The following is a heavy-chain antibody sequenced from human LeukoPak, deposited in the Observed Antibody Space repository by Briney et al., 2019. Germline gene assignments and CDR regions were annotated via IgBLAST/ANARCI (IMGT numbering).Heavy chain of an antibody. D-gene: IGHD1-26*01. Sequence: GASVKVSCKAPGGTFSSYAISWVRQAPGQGLEWMGGIIPIFGTANYAQKFQGRVTITADESTSTAYMELSSLRSEDTAVYYCARGPHPRYSGSYRRDFDYWGQGTLVTVSS. J-gene: IGHJ4*02. CDR1: GGTFSSYA. CDR3: ARGPHPRYSGSYRRDFDY. CDR2: IIPIFGTA. V-gene: IGHV1-69*13.